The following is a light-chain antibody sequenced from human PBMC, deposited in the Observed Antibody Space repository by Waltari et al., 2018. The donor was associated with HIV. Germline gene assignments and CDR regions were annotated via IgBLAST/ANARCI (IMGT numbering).Light chain of an antibody. CDR1: SSNIGSNY. CDR2: RSN. V-gene: IGLV1-47*01. CDR3: AAWDDSLSGHVV. Sequence: QSVLTQPPSASGTPGQRVTISCSGRSSNIGSNYVYWYQQLPGTAPKLLIYRSNQRPSGVPGRFSGSESGTSASLAISWLRSEDEADYYCAAWDDSLSGHVVFGGGTKLTVL. J-gene: IGLJ2*01.